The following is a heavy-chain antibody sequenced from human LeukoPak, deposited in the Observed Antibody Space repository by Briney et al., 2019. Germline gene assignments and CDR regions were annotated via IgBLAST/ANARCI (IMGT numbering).Heavy chain of an antibody. CDR1: GGSISSGSYY. Sequence: SETLSLTCSVSGGSISSGSYYWSWIRQHPGKGLEWIGYIYYSGSTYYNPSPKSRVTISVDTSKNQFSLKLNSVTAADTAVYYCARLYDSFRAFDIWGQGTIITVSS. J-gene: IGHJ3*02. CDR2: IYYSGST. CDR3: ARLYDSFRAFDI. V-gene: IGHV4-31*03. D-gene: IGHD2-8*01.